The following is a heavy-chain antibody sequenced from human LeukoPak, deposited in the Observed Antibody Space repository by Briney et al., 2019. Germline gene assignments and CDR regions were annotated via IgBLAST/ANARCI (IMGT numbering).Heavy chain of an antibody. CDR1: GYTFTSYD. D-gene: IGHD1-26*01. CDR2: MNPNSGNT. CDR3: ARPKLYSGSYSDYYGMDV. Sequence: ASVKVSCEASGYTFTSYDINWVRQATGQGLEWMGWMNPNSGNTGYAQKFQGRVTMTRNTSISTAYMELSSLRSEDTAVYYCARPKLYSGSYSDYYGMDVWGQGTTVTVSS. J-gene: IGHJ6*02. V-gene: IGHV1-8*01.